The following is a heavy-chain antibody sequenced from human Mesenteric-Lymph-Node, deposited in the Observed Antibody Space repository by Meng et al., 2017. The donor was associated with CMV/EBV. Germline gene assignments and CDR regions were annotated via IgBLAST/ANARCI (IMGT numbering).Heavy chain of an antibody. J-gene: IGHJ4*02. CDR2: ISSGGTGT. CDR1: GFSFSTYD. D-gene: IGHD2-15*01. V-gene: IGHV3-23*01. Sequence: GGSLRLSCAASGFSFSTYDMSWVRQAPGKGLEWVSAISSGGTGTFYADSVKGRFTVSRDNSKNTLSLQMDRLRVEDTAVYYCVKWMYCSGGGCRQAFDYWGQGALVTVSS. CDR3: VKWMYCSGGGCRQAFDY.